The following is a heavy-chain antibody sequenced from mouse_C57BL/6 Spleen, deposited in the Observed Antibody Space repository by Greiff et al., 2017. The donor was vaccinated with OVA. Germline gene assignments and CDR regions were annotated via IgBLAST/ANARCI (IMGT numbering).Heavy chain of an antibody. CDR2: IYPGNSDT. CDR1: GYTFTSYW. CDR3: TRSFSNYEYFDV. Sequence: EVQLQQSGTVLARPGASVKMSCKPSGYTFTSYWMHWVKQRPGQGLEWIGAIYPGNSDTSYNQKFKGKAKLTAVTSASTAYMELSSLTNEDSAVYYCTRSFSNYEYFDVWGTGTTVTVSS. D-gene: IGHD2-5*01. V-gene: IGHV1-5*01. J-gene: IGHJ1*03.